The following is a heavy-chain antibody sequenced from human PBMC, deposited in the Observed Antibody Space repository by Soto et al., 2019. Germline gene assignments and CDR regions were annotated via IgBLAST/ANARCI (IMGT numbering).Heavy chain of an antibody. V-gene: IGHV3-48*01. J-gene: IGHJ4*02. Sequence: GGSLRLSCAASGFTFSSYSMNWVRQAPGKGLEWVSYISSSSSTIYYADSVKGRFTISRDNAKNSLYLQMNSLRAEDTAVYYCARVAVAGGIDYWGQGTLVTVSS. D-gene: IGHD6-19*01. CDR2: ISSSSSTI. CDR3: ARVAVAGGIDY. CDR1: GFTFSSYS.